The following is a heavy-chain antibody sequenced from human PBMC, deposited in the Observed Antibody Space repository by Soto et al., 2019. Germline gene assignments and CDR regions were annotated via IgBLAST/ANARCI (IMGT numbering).Heavy chain of an antibody. D-gene: IGHD3-9*01. J-gene: IGHJ4*02. CDR2: ISHSGST. CDR1: GASTDSTIHY. V-gene: IGHV4-39*01. CDR3: ARHMDYNILTGYFD. Sequence: QLQLQESGPGLVKPSETLSLTCNVSGASTDSTIHYWAWIRQSPGKVLEWIGSISHSGSTHYNPSIKSRITISADKSKNQFSLTLTTVTPADTAVYFCARHMDYNILTGYFDWCQGTLVTVS.